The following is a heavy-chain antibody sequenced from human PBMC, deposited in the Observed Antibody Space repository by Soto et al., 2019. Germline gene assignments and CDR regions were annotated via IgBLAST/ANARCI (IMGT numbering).Heavy chain of an antibody. V-gene: IGHV4-34*01. J-gene: IGHJ4*02. Sequence: SETLSLTCAVYGGSFSGYYWSWIRQPLGKGLEWIGEINHSGSTNYNPSLKSRVTISVDTSKNQFSLKLSSVTAADTAVYYCARTTQAGTVGYWGQGTLVTVSS. D-gene: IGHD4-17*01. CDR3: ARTTQAGTVGY. CDR2: INHSGST. CDR1: GGSFSGYY.